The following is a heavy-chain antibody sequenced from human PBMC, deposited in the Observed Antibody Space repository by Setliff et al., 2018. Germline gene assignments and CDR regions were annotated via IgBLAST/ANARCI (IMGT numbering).Heavy chain of an antibody. J-gene: IGHJ6*02. Sequence: SETLSLTCTVSGGSISSGSYYWSWIRQPAGKGLEWIGRIYTRGSTNYNPSLKSRVTISVDTSKNQFSLKLSSVTAADTAVYYCARGGYSYGSYYYYGMDVWGQGTTVTVSS. V-gene: IGHV4-61*02. CDR2: IYTRGST. D-gene: IGHD5-18*01. CDR3: ARGGYSYGSYYYYGMDV. CDR1: GGSISSGSYY.